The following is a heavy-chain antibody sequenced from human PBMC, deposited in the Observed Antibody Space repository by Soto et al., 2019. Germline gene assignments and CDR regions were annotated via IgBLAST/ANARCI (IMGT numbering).Heavy chain of an antibody. CDR2: IYSGGST. Sequence: GGPLRLSCAASGFTVSSNYMSWVRQAPGKGLEWVSVIYSGGSTYYADSVKGRFTISRDNSKNTLYLQMNSLRAEDTAVYYCARDQGLRYFNYWGQGTLVTVSS. V-gene: IGHV3-53*01. J-gene: IGHJ4*02. D-gene: IGHD3-9*01. CDR1: GFTVSSNY. CDR3: ARDQGLRYFNY.